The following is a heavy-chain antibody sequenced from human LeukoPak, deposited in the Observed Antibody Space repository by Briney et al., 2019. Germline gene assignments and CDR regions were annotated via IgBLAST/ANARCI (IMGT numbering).Heavy chain of an antibody. V-gene: IGHV3-48*01. J-gene: IGHJ4*02. CDR2: ISSSTSTI. D-gene: IGHD5-18*01. Sequence: GGSLRLSCAASGFTFSGFSMNWVRQAPGKGLEWVSFISSSTSTIYYADSVKGRFTISRDNAKNSLYLQMNSLRAEDTAVYYCARKYTYGYAFDYWGQGTLVTVSS. CDR1: GFTFSGFS. CDR3: ARKYTYGYAFDY.